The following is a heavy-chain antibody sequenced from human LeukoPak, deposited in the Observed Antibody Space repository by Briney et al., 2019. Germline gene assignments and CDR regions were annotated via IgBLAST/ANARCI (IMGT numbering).Heavy chain of an antibody. CDR3: ARVCIGCYSKDY. V-gene: IGHV3-74*03. CDR1: GFTFSSYW. J-gene: IGHJ4*02. CDR2: INSDGSTT. D-gene: IGHD2-15*01. Sequence: GGSLRLSCAASGFTFSSYWMHWVRHAPGKGLVWVSRINSDGSTTTYADSVKGRFTISRDNATNTLYLQMNSLRAEDTAVYYCARVCIGCYSKDYWGQGTLVSVSS.